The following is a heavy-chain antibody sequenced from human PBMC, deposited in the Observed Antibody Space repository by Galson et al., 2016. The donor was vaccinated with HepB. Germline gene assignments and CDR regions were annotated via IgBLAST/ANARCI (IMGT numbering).Heavy chain of an antibody. Sequence: SLRLSCAASGLTFSRCDMHWVRQATGKGLEWVSAIGTAGDTYYPGSVRGRFTISRENSKNSLYLQMNSLTAGDTAVYYCARGKFDCSGGTCPYYGMDVWGKGTTVTVSP. V-gene: IGHV3-13*01. CDR1: GLTFSRCD. J-gene: IGHJ6*04. D-gene: IGHD2-15*01. CDR2: IGTAGDT. CDR3: ARGKFDCSGGTCPYYGMDV.